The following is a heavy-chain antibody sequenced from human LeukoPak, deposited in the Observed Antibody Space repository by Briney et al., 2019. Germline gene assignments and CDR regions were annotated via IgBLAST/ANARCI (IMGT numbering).Heavy chain of an antibody. Sequence: GGSLRPSCAASGFTFSSHGMSWVRQAPGKGLEWVSAISGSGGSTYYADSVKGRFTISSDNSKNTLFLQMNSLRAEDTAVYYCAKDQAASSSWGYYYGMDVWGQGTTVTVSS. V-gene: IGHV3-23*01. D-gene: IGHD6-13*01. CDR2: ISGSGGST. CDR1: GFTFSSHG. CDR3: AKDQAASSSWGYYYGMDV. J-gene: IGHJ6*02.